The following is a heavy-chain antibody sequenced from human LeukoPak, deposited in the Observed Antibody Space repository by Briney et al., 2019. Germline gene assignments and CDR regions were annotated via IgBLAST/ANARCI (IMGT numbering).Heavy chain of an antibody. CDR2: INPNSGGT. D-gene: IGHD6-13*01. CDR1: GYTFTGYY. J-gene: IGHJ6*03. CDR3: ARALSVAAAGTGLYYYYYMDV. Sequence: ASVKVSCKASGYTFTGYYMHWVRQAPGQGLEWMGWINPNSGGTNYAQKFQGRVTMTRDTSISTVYMDLSSLRSEDTAVYYCARALSVAAAGTGLYYYYYMDVWGKGTTVTVSS. V-gene: IGHV1-2*02.